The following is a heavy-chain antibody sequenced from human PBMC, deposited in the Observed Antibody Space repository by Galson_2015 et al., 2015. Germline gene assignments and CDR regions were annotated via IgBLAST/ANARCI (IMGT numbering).Heavy chain of an antibody. CDR1: GYSFTSYW. J-gene: IGHJ3*02. CDR2: IYPGDSDT. V-gene: IGHV5-51*01. Sequence: QSGAEVKKPGESLKISCKGSGYSFTSYWIGWVRQMPGKGLEWMGIIYPGDSDTRYSPSFQGQVTISADKSISTAYLQWSSLKASDTAMYYCARLYDYYGSGSLILNAFDIWGQGTMVTVSS. CDR3: ARLYDYYGSGSLILNAFDI. D-gene: IGHD3-10*01.